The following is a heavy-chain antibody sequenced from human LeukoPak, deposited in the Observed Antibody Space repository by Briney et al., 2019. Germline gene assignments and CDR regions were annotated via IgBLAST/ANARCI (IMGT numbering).Heavy chain of an antibody. J-gene: IGHJ4*02. CDR2: ISGSGGST. V-gene: IGHV3-23*01. CDR3: AKDYSSGWDYFDY. Sequence: GVLRLSCAASGFTFSSYGMSWVRQAPGKGLEWVSAISGSGGSTYYADSVKGRFTISRDNSKNTLYLQMNSLRAEDTAVYNCAKDYSSGWDYFDYWGQGTLVTVSS. D-gene: IGHD6-19*01. CDR1: GFTFSSYG.